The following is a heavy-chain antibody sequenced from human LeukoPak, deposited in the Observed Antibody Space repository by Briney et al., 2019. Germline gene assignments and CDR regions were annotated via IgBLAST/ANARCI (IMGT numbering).Heavy chain of an antibody. Sequence: PGGSLRLSCAASGFTFSGYGMHWVRQAPGKGLEWVAFIRYDGSNKYYADSVKGRFTISRDNSENTLYLQMNSLRAEDTAVYYCAAPPTASIGYWGQGTLVTVSS. CDR2: IRYDGSNK. D-gene: IGHD4-17*01. CDR1: GFTFSGYG. J-gene: IGHJ4*02. CDR3: AAPPTASIGY. V-gene: IGHV3-30*02.